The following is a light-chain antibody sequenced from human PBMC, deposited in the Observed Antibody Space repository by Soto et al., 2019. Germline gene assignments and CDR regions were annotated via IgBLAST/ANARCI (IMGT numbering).Light chain of an antibody. Sequence: QSALTQPASVSGSPGQSITISCTGTSSDVGGYNYVSWYQQHPGKAPKLMIYDVSNRPSGVSNRFSGSKSGNTASLTISGLQDEDEADYYCSSYRSSSKRVFGTGTKLTVL. CDR1: SSDVGGYNY. CDR3: SSYRSSSKRV. J-gene: IGLJ1*01. V-gene: IGLV2-14*03. CDR2: DVS.